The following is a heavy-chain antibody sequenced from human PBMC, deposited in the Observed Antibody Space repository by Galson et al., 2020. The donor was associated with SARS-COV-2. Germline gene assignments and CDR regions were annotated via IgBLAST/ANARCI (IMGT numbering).Heavy chain of an antibody. CDR2: IYYSGST. D-gene: IGHD3-10*01. J-gene: IGHJ4*02. CDR1: GGSISSGGYY. CDR3: ARGAFGELHRLLDY. V-gene: IGHV4-31*03. Sequence: SETLSLTCTVSGGSISSGGYYWSWIRQHPGKGLEWIGYIYYSGSTYYNPSLKSRVTISVDTSKNQFSLKLSSVTAADTAVYYCARGAFGELHRLLDYWGQGTLVTVSS.